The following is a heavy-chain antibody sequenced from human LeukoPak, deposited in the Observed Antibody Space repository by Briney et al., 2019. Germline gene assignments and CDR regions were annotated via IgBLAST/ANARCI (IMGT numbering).Heavy chain of an antibody. CDR1: GFTFSSYW. Sequence: GGSLRLSCAASGFTFSSYWMSWVRQAPGKGLEWVANIKQDGSEKYYVDSVKGRFTISRDNAKNSLCLQMNSLRAEDTAVYYCASSTYYYDSSGYVPFDYWGQGTLVTVSS. CDR3: ASSTYYYDSSGYVPFDY. D-gene: IGHD3-22*01. V-gene: IGHV3-7*01. CDR2: IKQDGSEK. J-gene: IGHJ4*02.